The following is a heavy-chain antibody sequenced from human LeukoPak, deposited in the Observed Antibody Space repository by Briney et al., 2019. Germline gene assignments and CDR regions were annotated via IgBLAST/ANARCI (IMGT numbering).Heavy chain of an antibody. CDR1: GGSISSSSYY. V-gene: IGHV4-39*01. D-gene: IGHD3-22*01. CDR2: IYYSGST. Sequence: SETLSLTCTVSGGSISSSSYYWAWIRQPPGRGLEWIGSIYYSGSTYYNPSLKSRVTISVDTSKNQFSLKLSSVTAADTAVYYCARQLSLNYYDSSGYPDYWGQGTLVTVSS. CDR3: ARQLSLNYYDSSGYPDY. J-gene: IGHJ4*02.